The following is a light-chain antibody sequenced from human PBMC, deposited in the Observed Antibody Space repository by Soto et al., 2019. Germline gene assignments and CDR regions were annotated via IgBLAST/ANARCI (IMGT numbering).Light chain of an antibody. CDR1: QSVDSSH. J-gene: IGKJ4*01. CDR3: QQYGVSPT. V-gene: IGKV3-20*01. Sequence: EIVLTQSPGTLSLSPGERATLSCRASQSVDSSHLAWYQHTPGQAPRLLIYGASTRAIGIPDRFSGGGSGTDFTLTISRLEPEDFAVYYCQQYGVSPTFGGGTKVEIK. CDR2: GAS.